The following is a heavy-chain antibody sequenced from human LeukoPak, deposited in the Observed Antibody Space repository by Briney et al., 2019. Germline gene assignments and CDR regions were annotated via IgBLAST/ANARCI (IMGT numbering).Heavy chain of an antibody. D-gene: IGHD6-13*01. J-gene: IGHJ4*02. V-gene: IGHV1-18*01. CDR3: ARGYRLSAYSSSWYSALKNTVKYGTRALGFDY. Sequence: GASVKVSCKTSGYTFTSYGISWVRQAPGQGLEWKGWSSAYNGNTNYAQKLQGRVTMTTDTSTSTAYMELRSLRSDDTAVYYCARGYRLSAYSSSWYSALKNTVKYGTRALGFDYWGQGTLVTVSS. CDR1: GYTFTSYG. CDR2: SSAYNGNT.